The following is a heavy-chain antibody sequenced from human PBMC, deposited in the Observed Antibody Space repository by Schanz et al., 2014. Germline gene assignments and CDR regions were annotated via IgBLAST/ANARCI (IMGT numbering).Heavy chain of an antibody. D-gene: IGHD2-15*01. J-gene: IGHJ6*02. Sequence: QLQLQESGSGLVKPSQTLSLTCNVSGDSMSSGGYYWNWIRQHPGRGLEWIGYIYDSGNTYYNPSLKSRVTMSIDTSENQFSRNLRSVTGADTAVYYCARLVGPSFYYGMDVWGQGTTVTVSS. V-gene: IGHV4-31*03. CDR2: IYDSGNT. CDR3: ARLVGPSFYYGMDV. CDR1: GDSMSSGGYY.